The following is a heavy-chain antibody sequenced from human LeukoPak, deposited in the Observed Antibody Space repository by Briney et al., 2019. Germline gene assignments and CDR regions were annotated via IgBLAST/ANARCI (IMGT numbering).Heavy chain of an antibody. CDR3: ASLLTVTTFWYFDL. D-gene: IGHD4-17*01. V-gene: IGHV1-2*02. J-gene: IGHJ2*01. Sequence: ASVNVSCKSSGYTFIGYYMHWVRQAPGKGLEWMGWINPNCGGTNYAQKFQGRVTMARDTSISTAYMELSRLRSDETPVYYCASLLTVTTFWYFDLWGRGTLVTVSS. CDR2: INPNCGGT. CDR1: GYTFIGYY.